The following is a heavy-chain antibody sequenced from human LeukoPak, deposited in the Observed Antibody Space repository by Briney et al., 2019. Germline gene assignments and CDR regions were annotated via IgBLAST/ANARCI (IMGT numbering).Heavy chain of an antibody. D-gene: IGHD3-22*01. J-gene: IGHJ4*02. CDR1: GFTFSSYG. Sequence: PGGSLRLSCAASGFTFSSYGMHWVRQAPGKGLEWVAVISYDGSNKYYADSVKGRFTISRDNSKNTLYLQMNSLRAEDTAVYYCAKDRDYYDSSDPVGYWGQGTLVTVSS. CDR2: ISYDGSNK. CDR3: AKDRDYYDSSDPVGY. V-gene: IGHV3-30*18.